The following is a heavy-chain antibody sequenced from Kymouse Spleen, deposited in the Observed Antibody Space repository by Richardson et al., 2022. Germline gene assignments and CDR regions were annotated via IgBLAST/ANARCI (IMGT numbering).Heavy chain of an antibody. V-gene: IGHV3-9*01. Sequence: EVQLVESGGGLVQPGRSLRLSCAASGFTFDDYAMHWVRQAPGKGLEWVSGISWNSGSIGYADSVKGRFTISRDNAKNSLYLQMNSLRAEDTALYYCAKDPSMVRGVYFDYWGQGTLVTVSS. J-gene: IGHJ4*02. CDR1: GFTFDDYA. CDR2: ISWNSGSI. D-gene: IGHD3-10*01. CDR3: AKDPSMVRGVYFDY.